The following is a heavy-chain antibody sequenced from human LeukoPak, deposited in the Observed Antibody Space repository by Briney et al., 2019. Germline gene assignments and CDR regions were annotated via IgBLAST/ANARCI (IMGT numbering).Heavy chain of an antibody. CDR2: ISYDGSNK. CDR1: GFTFSSYG. Sequence: GGSLRLSCAASGFTFSSYGMHWVRQAPGKGLEWVAVISYDGSNKYYADSVRGRFTISRDNSKNTLYLQMNSLRAEDTAVYYCAKGDYFDYWGQGTLVTVSS. V-gene: IGHV3-30*18. J-gene: IGHJ4*02. CDR3: AKGDYFDY.